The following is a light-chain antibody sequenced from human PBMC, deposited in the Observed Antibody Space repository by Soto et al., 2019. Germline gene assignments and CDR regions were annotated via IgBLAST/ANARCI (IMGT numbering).Light chain of an antibody. CDR2: GAS. J-gene: IGKJ1*01. CDR3: QQYGNSPTWT. Sequence: EMVLTQYPGTLSLSPGERATLSCRASQSVSSNYLAWYQQKPGQAPRLLIYGASSRATGIPDRFSGSGSGTDFTLTISRLEPEDFAVYYCQQYGNSPTWTFGQGTKVDIK. V-gene: IGKV3-20*01. CDR1: QSVSSNY.